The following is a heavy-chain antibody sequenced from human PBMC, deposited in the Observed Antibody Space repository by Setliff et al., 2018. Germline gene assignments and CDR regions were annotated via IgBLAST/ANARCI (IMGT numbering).Heavy chain of an antibody. D-gene: IGHD1-1*01. Sequence: SETLSLTCIVTGDSVTSDSYYWGWVRQPTGKGLEWVGSVSYSGSPYHNPSLKSRVSLSIDTSENQFSLTLTSVTAADAAVYYCVRQTSHAGIVIPYYYYFYMDVW. CDR2: VSYSGSP. CDR3: VRQTSHAGIVIPYYYYFYMDV. J-gene: IGHJ6*03. CDR1: GDSVTSDSYY. V-gene: IGHV4-39*01.